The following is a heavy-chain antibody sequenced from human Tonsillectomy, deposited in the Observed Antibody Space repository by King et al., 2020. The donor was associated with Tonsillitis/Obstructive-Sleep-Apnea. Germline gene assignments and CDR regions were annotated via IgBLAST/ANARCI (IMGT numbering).Heavy chain of an antibody. CDR2: IYPGDSDT. D-gene: IGHD3-3*01. V-gene: IGHV5-51*01. CDR1: GYSFTSYW. Sequence: QLVQSGAEVKKPGESLKISCKGSGYSFTSYWIGWVRQMTGKGLEWMGIIYPGDSDTIYSPSFQGQVTISADKSISTAYLQWSILKASDTAMYYCARQKGVYDAFRSGYAGVSEYFDYWGQGTLVTVSS. CDR3: ARQKGVYDAFRSGYAGVSEYFDY. J-gene: IGHJ4*02.